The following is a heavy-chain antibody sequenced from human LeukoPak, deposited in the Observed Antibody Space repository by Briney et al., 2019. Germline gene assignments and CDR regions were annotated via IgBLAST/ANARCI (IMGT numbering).Heavy chain of an antibody. D-gene: IGHD6-13*01. CDR1: GLSFSNYA. J-gene: IGHJ4*02. CDR3: VQSTAWYRSSWYLKY. V-gene: IGHV3-23*01. CDR2: IGSGGAGRT. Sequence: PGGSLRLSCAASGLSFSNYAMTWVRQAPGKGLQWVSAIGSGGAGRTYYADSVKGRFTISRDNSGDTLILQMNSLRVEDTAIYYCVQSTAWYRSSWYLKYWGQGAPVTVSS.